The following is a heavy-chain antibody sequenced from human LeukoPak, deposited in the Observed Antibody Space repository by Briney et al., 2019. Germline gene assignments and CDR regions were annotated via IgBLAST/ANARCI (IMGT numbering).Heavy chain of an antibody. CDR3: ARGGNYYDSSGNYFDY. V-gene: IGHV1-46*01. CDR1: GYTFTSYY. J-gene: IGHJ4*02. Sequence: ASVKVSFKASGYTFTSYYMHWVRQAPGQGLEWMGIINPSGGSTSYAQKFQGRVTMTRDMSTSTVYMELSSLRSEDTAVYYCARGGNYYDSSGNYFDYWGQGTLVTVSS. CDR2: INPSGGST. D-gene: IGHD3-22*01.